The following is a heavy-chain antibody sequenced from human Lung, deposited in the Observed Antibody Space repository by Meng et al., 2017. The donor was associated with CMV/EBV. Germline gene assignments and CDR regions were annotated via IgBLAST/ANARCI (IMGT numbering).Heavy chain of an antibody. CDR3: ARGVRSNSMIVEGYYFDS. D-gene: IGHD3-22*01. CDR1: GFTFSTYA. Sequence: GESLKISCAASGFTFSTYAMSWVRQRAGKGLEWVSSIGAPADTHYPDSVKGRFTISREDAKNSLYLQLNSLRAEDTAVYYCARGVRSNSMIVEGYYFDSWGQGTLVTVSS. CDR2: IGAPADT. V-gene: IGHV3-13*01. J-gene: IGHJ4*02.